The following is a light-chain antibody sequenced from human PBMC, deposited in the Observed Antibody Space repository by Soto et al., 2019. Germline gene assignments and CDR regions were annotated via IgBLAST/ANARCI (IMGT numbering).Light chain of an antibody. V-gene: IGKV1-6*01. Sequence: AVQMTQSPSSLSASVGDRVTITCRASQDVRNDLGWYQQKPGQAPKLLIYSISTFQSGVPSRFSGSGSGTDFTLTISSLQPEDSATYYCLQDASYPYTFGQGTNLEI. CDR2: SIS. CDR1: QDVRND. CDR3: LQDASYPYT. J-gene: IGKJ2*01.